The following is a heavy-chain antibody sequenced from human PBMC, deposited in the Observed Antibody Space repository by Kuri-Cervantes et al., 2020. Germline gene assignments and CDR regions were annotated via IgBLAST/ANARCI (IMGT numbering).Heavy chain of an antibody. CDR1: GFTFSDYY. CDR3: AKGLIAAAGTLYEFDY. D-gene: IGHD6-13*01. CDR2: ISSGATTI. Sequence: GGSLRLSCAASGFTFSDYYMSWIRQAPGKGLEWVSYISSGATTIYYADSVKGRFTISRDNAENSLYLQMNSLRAEDTALYYCAKGLIAAAGTLYEFDYWGQGTLVTVSS. V-gene: IGHV3-11*01. J-gene: IGHJ4*02.